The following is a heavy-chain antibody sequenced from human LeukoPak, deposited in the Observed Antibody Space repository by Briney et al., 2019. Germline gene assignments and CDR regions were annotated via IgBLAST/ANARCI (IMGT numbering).Heavy chain of an antibody. CDR1: GFTFSSYA. J-gene: IGHJ5*02. CDR3: ARGGLLWFGELSQKLDNWFDP. CDR2: ISYDGSNK. V-gene: IGHV3-30*04. D-gene: IGHD3-10*01. Sequence: PGRSLRLSCAASGFTFSSYAMHWVRQAPGKGLEWVAVISYDGSNKYYADSVKGRFTISRDNSKNSLYLQMNSLRAEDTAVYYWARGGLLWFGELSQKLDNWFDPWGQGTLVTVSS.